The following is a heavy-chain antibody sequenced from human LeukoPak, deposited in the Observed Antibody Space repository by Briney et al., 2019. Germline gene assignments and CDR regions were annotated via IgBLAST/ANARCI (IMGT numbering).Heavy chain of an antibody. CDR1: GFTFSSYS. Sequence: SGGSLRLSCAASGFTFSSYSMNWVRQAPGKGLEWVSYISSSSSTIYYADSVKGRFTISRDNAKNSLYLQMNSLRAEDTAVYYCARGFWSGPDSFDIWGQGTMVTVSS. V-gene: IGHV3-48*01. CDR3: ARGFWSGPDSFDI. CDR2: ISSSSSTI. D-gene: IGHD3-3*01. J-gene: IGHJ3*02.